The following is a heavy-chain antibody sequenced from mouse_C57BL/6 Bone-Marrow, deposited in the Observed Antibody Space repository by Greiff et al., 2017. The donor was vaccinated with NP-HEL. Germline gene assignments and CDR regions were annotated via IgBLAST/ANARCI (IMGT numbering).Heavy chain of an antibody. CDR3: ASLSPNWDWYFDV. J-gene: IGHJ1*03. D-gene: IGHD4-1*01. V-gene: IGHV5-9*01. CDR2: ISGGGGNT. CDR1: GFTFSSYT. Sequence: EVQLQESGGGLVKPGGSLKLSCAASGFTFSSYTMSWVRQTPEKRLEWVATISGGGGNTYYPDSVKGRFTISRDNAKNTLYLQMSSLRSEDTALYYCASLSPNWDWYFDVWGTGTTVTVSS.